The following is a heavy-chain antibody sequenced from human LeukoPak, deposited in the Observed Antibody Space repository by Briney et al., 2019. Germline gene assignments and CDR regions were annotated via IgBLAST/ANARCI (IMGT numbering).Heavy chain of an antibody. CDR2: INPSGGST. V-gene: IGHV1-46*01. J-gene: IGHJ4*02. Sequence: ASVKVSCKASGYTFTSYGISWVRQAPGQGLEWMGIINPSGGSTSYAQKFQGRVTMTRDTSTSTVYMELSSLRSEDTAVYYCARVPREYPVPYYFDYWGQGTLVTVSS. CDR3: ARVPREYPVPYYFDY. CDR1: GYTFTSYG. D-gene: IGHD2/OR15-2a*01.